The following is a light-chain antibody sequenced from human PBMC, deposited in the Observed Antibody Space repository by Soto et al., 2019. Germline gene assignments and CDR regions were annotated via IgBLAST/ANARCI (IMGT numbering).Light chain of an antibody. Sequence: QSVLTQPPSASGPPGQRVTISCPGRASNIGSNFVSWYQVVPGTAPKLLIYTNSHRPSGVPDRFSGSRSGTSASLDISGLQSDDEADYFCATWDDNVKGPVFGGGTKLTVL. V-gene: IGLV1-44*01. J-gene: IGLJ2*01. CDR2: TNS. CDR3: ATWDDNVKGPV. CDR1: ASNIGSNF.